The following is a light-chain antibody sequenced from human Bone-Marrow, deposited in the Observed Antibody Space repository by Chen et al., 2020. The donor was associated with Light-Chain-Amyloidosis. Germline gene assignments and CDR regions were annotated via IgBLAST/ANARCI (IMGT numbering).Light chain of an antibody. CDR3: AAWDDSLNGWV. J-gene: IGLJ3*02. CDR2: SNN. Sequence: QSVLTQPPSASGTPGQRVTISCSGSSSNIGSNTVNWYQQLPGTAPKLLIYSNNQRPSGVPARFSGSKSGTSASLAISGLQSEDEADYSCAAWDDSLNGWVFGGGTKLTVL. CDR1: SSNIGSNT. V-gene: IGLV1-44*01.